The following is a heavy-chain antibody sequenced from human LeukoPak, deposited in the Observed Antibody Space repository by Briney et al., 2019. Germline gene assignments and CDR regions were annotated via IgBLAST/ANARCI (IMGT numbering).Heavy chain of an antibody. CDR3: ARHPIPKKYCSGGSCYDNYFDY. D-gene: IGHD2-15*01. CDR1: GYSFTSYC. J-gene: IGHJ4*02. Sequence: GESLKISCKGSGYSFTSYCIGWVSQMPGKAQEWMGIIYPGDADTRYSPSFQGQVTISADKSISTAYLQWSSLKASDTAMYYCARHPIPKKYCSGGSCYDNYFDYWGQGTLVTVSS. V-gene: IGHV5-51*01. CDR2: IYPGDADT.